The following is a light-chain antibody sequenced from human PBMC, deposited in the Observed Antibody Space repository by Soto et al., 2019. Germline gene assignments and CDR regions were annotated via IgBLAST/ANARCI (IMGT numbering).Light chain of an antibody. J-gene: IGKJ5*01. Sequence: EIVLTQSPATLSLSPGDTATLSCRASQSVSSYLAWYQQKPGQAPRLLIYDASNRATGIPARFSGSGSGTDFTLTIGSLEPEDFADYYCQQRSNWPITSGQGTRLEI. CDR2: DAS. CDR3: QQRSNWPIT. V-gene: IGKV3-11*01. CDR1: QSVSSY.